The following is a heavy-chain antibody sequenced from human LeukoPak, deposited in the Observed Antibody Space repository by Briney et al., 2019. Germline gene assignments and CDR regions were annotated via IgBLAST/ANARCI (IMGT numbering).Heavy chain of an antibody. Sequence: GGSLRLSCAASGITFSSYEMSWVRQAPGKGLEWVSYISSIGRTKYYADSVKGRFTISRDNVKNTLYLQMNRLRAEDTAVYYCARDRQYWEPLDYWGQGTLVTVSS. J-gene: IGHJ4*02. CDR2: ISSIGRTK. V-gene: IGHV3-48*03. CDR1: GITFSSYE. CDR3: ARDRQYWEPLDY. D-gene: IGHD1-26*01.